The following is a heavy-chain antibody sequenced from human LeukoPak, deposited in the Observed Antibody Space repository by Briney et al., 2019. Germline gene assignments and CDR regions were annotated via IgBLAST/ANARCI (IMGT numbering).Heavy chain of an antibody. Sequence: GGSLRLSCAASGNYWMHWVRQAPGKGLVWVSHINSDGSWTSYADSVKGRFTISKDNAKNTVYLQMNSLRAENTAVYYCVSFYETYWGRGTLVTVSS. J-gene: IGHJ4*02. CDR2: INSDGSWT. CDR1: GNYW. D-gene: IGHD2/OR15-2a*01. V-gene: IGHV3-74*01. CDR3: VSFYETY.